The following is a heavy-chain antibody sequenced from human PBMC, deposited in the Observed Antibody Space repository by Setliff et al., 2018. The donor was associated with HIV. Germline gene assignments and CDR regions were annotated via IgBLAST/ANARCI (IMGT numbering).Heavy chain of an antibody. CDR1: GDSISSSGPGYY. CDR2: VYYSGST. CDR3: ARVGYHGSGRYSFDY. Sequence: PSETLSLTCTVSGDSISSSGPGYYWGWVRQPPGGGLEWIGSVYYSGSTYYNPSLKSRVTISVDTSENQFSLNLSSVTAAETAVYYCARVGYHGSGRYSFDYWGQGTLVTVSS. D-gene: IGHD3-10*01. V-gene: IGHV4-39*01. J-gene: IGHJ4*02.